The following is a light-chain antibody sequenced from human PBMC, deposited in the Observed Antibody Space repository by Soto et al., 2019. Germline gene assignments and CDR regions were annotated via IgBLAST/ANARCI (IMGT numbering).Light chain of an antibody. V-gene: IGKV3-20*01. CDR1: QSVSCTD. J-gene: IGKJ4*01. CDR2: GAS. Sequence: EIVLTQSPGTLSLSPGERATLSCRASQSVSCTDSAWYQQRPGHAPRLLIDGASSRDTGIPDRFSGSGSGTDCTLTIIRLEPEDFAVYYCQQYRASQLTFRGGTKVEIK. CDR3: QQYRASQLT.